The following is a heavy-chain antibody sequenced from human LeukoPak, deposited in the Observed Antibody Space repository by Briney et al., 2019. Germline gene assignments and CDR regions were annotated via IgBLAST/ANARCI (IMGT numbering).Heavy chain of an antibody. CDR2: ISAYNGNT. CDR1: GYTFTSYG. CDR3: ARGGRVQVATAYYDY. V-gene: IGHV1-18*01. J-gene: IGHJ4*02. Sequence: ASVKVSCKASGYTFTSYGISWVRQAPGQGLEWMGWISAYNGNTNYAQKLQGRVTMTTDTSTRTAYMELRSLRSDDTAVYYCARGGRVQVATAYYDYWGQGTLVTVSS. D-gene: IGHD5-18*01.